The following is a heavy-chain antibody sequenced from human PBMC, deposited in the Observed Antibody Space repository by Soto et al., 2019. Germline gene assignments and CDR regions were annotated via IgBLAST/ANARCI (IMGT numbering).Heavy chain of an antibody. CDR1: GFPFSSYA. CDR3: AKDLYGLGSRGAFDI. V-gene: IGHV3-30*18. Sequence: GSLRLSCAASGFPFSSYAMHWVRQAPGKGLEWVVVISYEGSNKYHADSVKGRFTISRDNSKNTLYLQMDSLRVEDTAVYYCAKDLYGLGSRGAFDIWGQGTMVTVS. J-gene: IGHJ3*02. CDR2: ISYEGSNK. D-gene: IGHD3-10*01.